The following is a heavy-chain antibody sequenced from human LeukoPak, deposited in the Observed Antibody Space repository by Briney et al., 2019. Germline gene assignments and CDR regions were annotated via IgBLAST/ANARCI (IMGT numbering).Heavy chain of an antibody. J-gene: IGHJ3*02. CDR2: ISSNGGST. D-gene: IGHD4-17*01. CDR1: GLTFSSYA. CDR3: ARGPWYGDYSDAFDI. V-gene: IGHV3-64*01. Sequence: GGSLRLSCAASGLTFSSYAMHWVRQAPGKGLEYVSAISSNGGSTYYANSVKGRFTISRDNSKNTLYLQMGSLRAEDMAVYYCARGPWYGDYSDAFDIWGQGTMVTVSS.